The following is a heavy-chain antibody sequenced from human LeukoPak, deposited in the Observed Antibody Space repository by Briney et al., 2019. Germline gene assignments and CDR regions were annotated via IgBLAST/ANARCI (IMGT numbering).Heavy chain of an antibody. CDR2: IYSSGST. D-gene: IGHD2-21*02. J-gene: IGHJ4*02. CDR3: ARFAYCGGHCWYYFDY. Sequence: PSETLSLTCTASGGSISSYYWSWIRQPPGKGLEWIGYIYSSGSTNYNPSLKSRITISVDTSKNQFSLKLSSVTAADTAVYYCARFAYCGGHCWYYFDYWGQGSLVTVSS. CDR1: GGSISSYY. V-gene: IGHV4-59*01.